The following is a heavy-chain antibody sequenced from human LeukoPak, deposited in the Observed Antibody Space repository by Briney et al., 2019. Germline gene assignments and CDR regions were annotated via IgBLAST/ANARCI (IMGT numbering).Heavy chain of an antibody. J-gene: IGHJ4*02. CDR1: GGSISSSSYY. CDR2: IKQDGSEK. V-gene: IGHV3-7*01. D-gene: IGHD3-10*01. Sequence: ETLSLTCTVSGGSISSSSYYWGWIRQPPGKGLEWVANIKQDGSEKYYVDSVKGRFTISRDNAKNSLYLQMNSLRAEDTAVYYCARYYYGSGSYYFDYWGQGTLVTVSS. CDR3: ARYYYGSGSYYFDY.